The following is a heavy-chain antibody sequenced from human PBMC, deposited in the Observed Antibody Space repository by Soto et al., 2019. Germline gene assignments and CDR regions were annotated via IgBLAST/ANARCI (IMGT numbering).Heavy chain of an antibody. CDR2: INHSGST. CDR3: ARKGRIAARLGFDY. CDR1: GGSFSGYY. V-gene: IGHV4-34*01. Sequence: QVQLQQWGAGLLKPSETLSLTCAVYGGSFSGYYWSWIRQPPGKGLEWIGEINHSGSTNYNPSLKSRVTISVDTSKNQFSLKLSSVTAADTAVYYCARKGRIAARLGFDYWGQGTLVTVSS. D-gene: IGHD6-6*01. J-gene: IGHJ4*02.